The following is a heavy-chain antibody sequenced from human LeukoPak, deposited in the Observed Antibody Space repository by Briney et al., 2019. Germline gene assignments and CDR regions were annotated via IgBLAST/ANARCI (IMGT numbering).Heavy chain of an antibody. CDR2: TNSGGSST. CDR1: GFPFSDFS. D-gene: IGHD2-8*01. CDR3: AKQSYARSLGE. V-gene: IGHV3-23*01. J-gene: IGHJ4*02. Sequence: GGSLRLSCATSGFPFSDFSMTWVRQAPGKGLEGISTTNSGGSSTDYAESVKGRFTISRDNSKNTLYLQMSSLRVEDTAMYCCAKQSYARSLGEGGPGTLVTVSS.